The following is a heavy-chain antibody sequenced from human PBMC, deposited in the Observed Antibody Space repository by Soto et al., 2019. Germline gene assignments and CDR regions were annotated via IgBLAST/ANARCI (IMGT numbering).Heavy chain of an antibody. Sequence: GGSLRLSCAASGFSVSSNYMSWVRQAPGKGLEWVSVIYSGGNTHYADSVKGRFTISRDNSKNTLYLQMNSLRAEDTAVYYCARDSTWIPYYHYGMDVWGQGTTVTVSS. CDR1: GFSVSSNY. CDR3: ARDSTWIPYYHYGMDV. D-gene: IGHD5-18*01. CDR2: IYSGGNT. V-gene: IGHV3-53*01. J-gene: IGHJ6*02.